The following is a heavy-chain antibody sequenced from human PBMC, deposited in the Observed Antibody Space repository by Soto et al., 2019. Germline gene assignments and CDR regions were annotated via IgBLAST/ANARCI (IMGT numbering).Heavy chain of an antibody. CDR1: GFTFGDYA. J-gene: IGHJ4*02. D-gene: IGHD3-3*01. V-gene: IGHV3-49*03. CDR3: TSDVSVRFLEWPHFDY. Sequence: PGGSLRFSCTASGFTFGDYAMSWFRQAPGKGLEWVGFIRSKAYGGTTEYAASVKGRFTISRDDSKSIAYLQMNSLKTEDTAVYYCTSDVSVRFLEWPHFDYWGQGTLVTVSS. CDR2: IRSKAYGGTT.